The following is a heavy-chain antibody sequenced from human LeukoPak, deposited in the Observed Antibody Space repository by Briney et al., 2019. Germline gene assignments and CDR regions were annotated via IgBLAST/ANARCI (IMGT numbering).Heavy chain of an antibody. CDR1: GYSFPSYP. J-gene: IGHJ4*02. V-gene: IGHV5-51*01. D-gene: IGHD5-18*01. Sequence: PGGSPHIPGQGSGYSFPSYPIGWARQMPGKGLEWMGIIDPSDSKTRYTPSFQGQVTISLDKSLTTAALQWNSLKASDTAMYYCARQTAMGRSGDYWGQGTLVTVSS. CDR2: IDPSDSKT. CDR3: ARQTAMGRSGDY.